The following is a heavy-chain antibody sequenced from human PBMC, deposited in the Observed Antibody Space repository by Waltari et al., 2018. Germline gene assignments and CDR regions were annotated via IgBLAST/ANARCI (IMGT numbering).Heavy chain of an antibody. D-gene: IGHD3-22*01. CDR1: GGSIRSGSYY. CDR3: ARDKILENYYDSSGSDAFDI. V-gene: IGHV4-61*02. CDR2: IYTSGST. J-gene: IGHJ3*02. Sequence: QVQLQESGPGLVKPSQTLSLTCTVSGGSIRSGSYYWSWIRQPAGKGLEWIGRIYTSGSTNYNPSLKSRVTISVDTSKNQFSLKLSSVTAADTAVYYCARDKILENYYDSSGSDAFDIWGQGTMVTVSS.